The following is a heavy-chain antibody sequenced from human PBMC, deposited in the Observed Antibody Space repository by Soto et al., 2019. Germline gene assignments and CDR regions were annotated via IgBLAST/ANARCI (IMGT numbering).Heavy chain of an antibody. V-gene: IGHV3-48*01. D-gene: IGHD2-15*01. CDR2: ISSGSGTI. J-gene: IGHJ3*02. CDR3: ARCSGGTCYSHAFDI. Sequence: HGGSLRLSCAASGFSFKNFAVNLVRKAPGKGLEWVSYISSGSGTIYYADSVKGRFTISRDNAKNSLYLQMNSLRAEDTAVYYCARCSGGTCYSHAFDIWGQGTMVPVSS. CDR1: GFSFKNFA.